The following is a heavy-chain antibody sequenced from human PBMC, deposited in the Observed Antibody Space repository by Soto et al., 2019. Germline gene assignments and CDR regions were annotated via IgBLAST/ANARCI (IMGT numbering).Heavy chain of an antibody. J-gene: IGHJ4*02. CDR2: IGASGDIT. Sequence: GGSLRLSCAASGFSFTNFAMSWVRQAPGKGLEWVAGIGASGDITWYADSVKGRLSISRDNSKNTLYLQLNSLRFEDTAVYYCAKDDFTDRGDDYFDYWGPGTLVTVS. CDR1: GFSFTNFA. V-gene: IGHV3-23*01. CDR3: AKDDFTDRGDDYFDY. D-gene: IGHD2-21*02.